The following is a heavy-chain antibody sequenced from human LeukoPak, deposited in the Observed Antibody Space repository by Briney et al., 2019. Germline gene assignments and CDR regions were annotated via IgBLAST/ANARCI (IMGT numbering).Heavy chain of an antibody. CDR2: ISSGGST. Sequence: GGSLRLSCAAAGFTFNNYAMSWVRQAPGKGLKWVSGISSGGSTYYADSVKGRFTISRDNSKNTLFLQMNSLRAEDTAVYYCARVGDSSGWSSDYWGQGTLVTVSS. CDR3: ARVGDSSGWSSDY. D-gene: IGHD6-19*01. J-gene: IGHJ4*02. CDR1: GFTFNNYA. V-gene: IGHV3-23*01.